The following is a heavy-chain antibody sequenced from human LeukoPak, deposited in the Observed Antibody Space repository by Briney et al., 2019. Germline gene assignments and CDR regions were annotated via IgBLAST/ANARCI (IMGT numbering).Heavy chain of an antibody. V-gene: IGHV4-59*01. D-gene: IGHD3-10*01. J-gene: IGHJ3*02. Sequence: SETLSLTCTVSGGSISIYYWNWIRQPPGKGLEWIGYIYYSGSTNYNPSLKSRVTISVDTSKNQFSLKLSSVTAADTAVYYCARDMGAAFDIWGQGTMVTVSS. CDR3: ARDMGAAFDI. CDR2: IYYSGST. CDR1: GGSISIYY.